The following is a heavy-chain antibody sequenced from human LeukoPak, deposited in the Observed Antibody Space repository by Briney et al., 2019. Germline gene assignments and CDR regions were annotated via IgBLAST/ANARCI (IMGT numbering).Heavy chain of an antibody. CDR3: ARSRSLYDAFDI. CDR2: INSSSSTI. D-gene: IGHD2-2*02. Sequence: GGSLRLSCAASGFTFSSYSMNWVRQAPGKGLEWVSYINSSSSTIYYADSVKGRFTISRDNAKNSLYLQMNSLRAEDTAVYYCARSRSLYDAFDIWGQGTMVTVSS. V-gene: IGHV3-48*04. CDR1: GFTFSSYS. J-gene: IGHJ3*02.